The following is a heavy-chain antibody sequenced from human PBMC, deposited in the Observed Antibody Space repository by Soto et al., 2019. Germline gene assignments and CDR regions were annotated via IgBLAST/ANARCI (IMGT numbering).Heavy chain of an antibody. CDR1: GITISSYS. D-gene: IGHD6-13*01. J-gene: IGHJ3*02. Sequence: GGSLRLSCAASGITISSYSMNWVRQAPGNGLEWVSSISSSSSYIYYADSVKGRFTISRDNAKNSLYLQMISLRAEDTAVYYCARGGGRQLVPAFDIWGQGTMVTVSS. V-gene: IGHV3-21*01. CDR3: ARGGGRQLVPAFDI. CDR2: ISSSSSYI.